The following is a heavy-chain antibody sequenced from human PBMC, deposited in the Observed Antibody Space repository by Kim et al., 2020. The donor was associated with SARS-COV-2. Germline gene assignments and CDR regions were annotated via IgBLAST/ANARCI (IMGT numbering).Heavy chain of an antibody. J-gene: IGHJ4*02. Sequence: VKGRFTISRDNAENSLFLQMSSLRAEDTAVYYCARVLNYYGTSGYYPLDWWGQGTLVTVSS. D-gene: IGHD3-22*01. V-gene: IGHV3-48*03. CDR3: ARVLNYYGTSGYYPLDW.